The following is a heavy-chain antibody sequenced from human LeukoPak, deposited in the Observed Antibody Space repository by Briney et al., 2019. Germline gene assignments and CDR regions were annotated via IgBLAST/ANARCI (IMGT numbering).Heavy chain of an antibody. D-gene: IGHD4-17*01. CDR1: GYTFTSYA. CDR3: ARDYLRPDYGDYRGEGFDP. V-gene: IGHV7-4-1*02. Sequence: VASVKVSCKASGYTFTSYAMNWVRQAPGQGPEWMGWINTNTGNPTYAQGFTGRFVFSLDTSVSTAYLQISSLKAEDTAVYYCARDYLRPDYGDYRGEGFDPWGQGTLVTVSS. CDR2: INTNTGNP. J-gene: IGHJ5*02.